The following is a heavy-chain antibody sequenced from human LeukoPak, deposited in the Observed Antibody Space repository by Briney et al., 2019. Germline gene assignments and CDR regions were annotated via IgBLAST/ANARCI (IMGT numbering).Heavy chain of an antibody. V-gene: IGHV1-8*01. D-gene: IGHD1-26*01. CDR3: ARGLWELPYYFDY. Sequence: ASVKVSCKASGYTFTSYDINWVRQATGQGLEWMGWMNPNSGNTGYAQKLQGRVTMTTDTSTSTAYMELRSLRSDDTAVYYCARGLWELPYYFDYWGQGTLVTVSS. CDR1: GYTFTSYD. J-gene: IGHJ4*02. CDR2: MNPNSGNT.